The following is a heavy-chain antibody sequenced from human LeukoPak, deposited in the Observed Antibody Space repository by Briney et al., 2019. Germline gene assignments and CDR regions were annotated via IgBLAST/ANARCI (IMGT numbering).Heavy chain of an antibody. Sequence: PSETLTLTCTVSGGSISSYYWSWIRQPPGKGLEWIGYIYYSGSTNYNPSLKSRVTISVDTSKNQFSLKLSSVTAADTAVYYCARLSTGAYYDFWSGYYTGIDCFDYWGQGTLVTVSS. J-gene: IGHJ4*02. D-gene: IGHD3-3*01. V-gene: IGHV4-59*08. CDR3: ARLSTGAYYDFWSGYYTGIDCFDY. CDR1: GGSISSYY. CDR2: IYYSGST.